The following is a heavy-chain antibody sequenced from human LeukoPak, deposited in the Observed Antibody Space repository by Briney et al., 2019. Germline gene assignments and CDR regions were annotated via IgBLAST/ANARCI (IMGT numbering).Heavy chain of an antibody. Sequence: PGGSLRLSCAASGFTFSSYAMHWVRQAPGKGLEWVAVISYDGSNKYHADSVKGRFTISRDNSKNTLYLQMNSLRAEDTAVYYCARESGDGYNFRGFDYWGQGTLVTVSS. V-gene: IGHV3-30-3*01. CDR2: ISYDGSNK. D-gene: IGHD5-24*01. CDR3: ARESGDGYNFRGFDY. J-gene: IGHJ4*02. CDR1: GFTFSSYA.